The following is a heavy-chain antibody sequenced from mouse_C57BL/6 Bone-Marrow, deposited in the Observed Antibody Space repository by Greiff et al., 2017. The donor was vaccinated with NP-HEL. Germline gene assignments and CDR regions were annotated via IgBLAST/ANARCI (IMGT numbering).Heavy chain of an antibody. Sequence: VQLQESGAELVRPGTSVKVSCKASGYAFTNYLIEWVKQRPGQGLEWIGVINPGSGGTNYNEKFKGKATLTAAKSSSPAYMQLSSLTSEDSAVYFCARWLLPYWYFDVWGTGTTVTVSS. D-gene: IGHD2-3*01. J-gene: IGHJ1*03. CDR1: GYAFTNYL. V-gene: IGHV1-54*01. CDR2: INPGSGGT. CDR3: ARWLLPYWYFDV.